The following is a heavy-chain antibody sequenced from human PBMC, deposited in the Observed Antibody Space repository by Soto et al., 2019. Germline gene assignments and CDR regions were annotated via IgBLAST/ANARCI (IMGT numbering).Heavy chain of an antibody. CDR2: IYHSGST. J-gene: IGHJ4*02. CDR3: ARVGSIVAYDRRFYFDF. Sequence: ETLSLTCAVSGHSITGDYYWGWIRQPPGKGLEWIGTIYHSGSTYYNPSLKSRVTISVDTSKNQFSLKLSSVTAADTAVYYCARVGSIVAYDRRFYFDFWGQGTLVTVSS. V-gene: IGHV4-38-2*01. D-gene: IGHD6-13*01. CDR1: GHSITGDYY.